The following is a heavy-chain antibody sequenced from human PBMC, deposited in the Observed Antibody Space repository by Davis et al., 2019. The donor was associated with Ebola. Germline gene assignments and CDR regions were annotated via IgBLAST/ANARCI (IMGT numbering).Heavy chain of an antibody. D-gene: IGHD3-3*01. CDR3: ASSGVRFLEWLFQNWFDP. CDR2: IYYSGST. Sequence: SETLSLTCTVSGGSISSGGYYWSWIRQPPGKGLEWIGYIYYSGSTYYNPSLKSRVTISVDTSKNQFSLKLSSVTAADTAVYYCASSGVRFLEWLFQNWFDPWGQGTLVTVSS. V-gene: IGHV4-61*08. J-gene: IGHJ5*02. CDR1: GGSISSGGYY.